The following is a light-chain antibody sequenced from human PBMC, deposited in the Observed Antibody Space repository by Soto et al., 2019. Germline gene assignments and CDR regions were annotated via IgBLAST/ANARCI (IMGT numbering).Light chain of an antibody. CDR2: GAS. CDR3: PQSTRSPLFT. V-gene: IGKV3-20*01. Sequence: EIVLTQSPVTLYLSPGERDTLSCRASQGVGSTFFNWYQQKRGQAPRLLIFGASTRATGIPDRFSGSGSGTDFTITISRLEPEDSAVYYCPQSTRSPLFTFVPGTKMAIK. J-gene: IGKJ3*01. CDR1: QGVGSTF.